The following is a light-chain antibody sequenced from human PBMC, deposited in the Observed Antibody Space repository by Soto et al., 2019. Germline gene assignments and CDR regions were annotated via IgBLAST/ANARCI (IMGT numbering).Light chain of an antibody. CDR2: DVR. CDR1: SSDIGGYNY. V-gene: IGLV2-14*01. CDR3: SSYTSSSTVI. Sequence: QSVLTQPASASGSPGQSITISCTGTSSDIGGYNYISWYQQLPGKAPKFIIYDVRNRPSGVSNRFSGSRSGNTASLTISGLQAEDEADYYCSSYTSSSTVIFGGGTKLTVL. J-gene: IGLJ2*01.